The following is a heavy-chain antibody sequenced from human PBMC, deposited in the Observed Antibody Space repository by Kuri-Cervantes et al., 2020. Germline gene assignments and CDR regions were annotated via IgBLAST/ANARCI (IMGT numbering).Heavy chain of an antibody. CDR2: INWSSGSI. CDR1: GFTFDDYA. D-gene: IGHD1-26*01. J-gene: IGHJ4*02. V-gene: IGHV3-9*01. Sequence: SLKISCAASGFTFDDYAMHWVRQAPGKGLEWVSGINWSSGSIGYADSVKGRFTISRDNAKNSLYLQMNSLRAEDTAVYYCARGRYSFDYWGQGSLVTVSS. CDR3: ARGRYSFDY.